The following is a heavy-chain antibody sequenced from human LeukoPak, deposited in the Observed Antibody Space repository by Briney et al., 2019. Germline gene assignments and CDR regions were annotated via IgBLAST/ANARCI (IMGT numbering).Heavy chain of an antibody. J-gene: IGHJ6*02. CDR1: GASIKSNNW. Sequence: PSETLSLTCAVSGASIKSNNWWSWVCQPPGKGLEWIGEVYHRGSTHYNPSLESRVTVSVDKSKNRFSLDLSSVTAADTAVYYCARFCNGPGWLSGYYCAIDVWGQGTTVTVSS. D-gene: IGHD3-3*01. CDR3: ARFCNGPGWLSGYYCAIDV. V-gene: IGHV4-4*02. CDR2: VYHRGST.